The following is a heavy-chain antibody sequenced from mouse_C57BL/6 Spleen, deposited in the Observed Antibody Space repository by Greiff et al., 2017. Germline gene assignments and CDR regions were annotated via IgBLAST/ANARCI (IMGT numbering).Heavy chain of an antibody. V-gene: IGHV6-3*01. J-gene: IGHJ4*01. CDR3: TEAYYYGSSFYAMDY. D-gene: IGHD1-1*01. Sequence: EVKLEESGGGLVQPGGSMKLSCVASGFTFSNYWMNWVRQSPEKGLEWVAQIRLKSDNYATHYAESVKGRFTISRDDSKSSVYLQMNNLRAEDTGIYYCTEAYYYGSSFYAMDYWGQGTSVTVSS. CDR2: IRLKSDNYAT. CDR1: GFTFSNYW.